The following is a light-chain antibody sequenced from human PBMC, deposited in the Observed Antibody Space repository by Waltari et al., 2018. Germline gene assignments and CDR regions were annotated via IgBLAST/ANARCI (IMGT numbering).Light chain of an antibody. Sequence: QSVLTPAPSVSAAPGQKVTISCSGSPPNIGNHYVSWYQQFPGTAPKLLIYEDNRRPSGIPDRFSGSKSGASATLGITGLQTGDEANYYCGTWDSSLGIGVLGGGTRVTVL. J-gene: IGLJ3*02. CDR3: GTWDSSLGIGV. CDR2: EDN. V-gene: IGLV1-51*01. CDR1: PPNIGNHY.